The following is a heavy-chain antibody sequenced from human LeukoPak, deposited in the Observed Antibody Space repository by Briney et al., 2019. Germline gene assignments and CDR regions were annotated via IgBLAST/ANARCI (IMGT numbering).Heavy chain of an antibody. CDR3: ARSIIVVVPAAPSYYYYGMDV. D-gene: IGHD2-2*01. J-gene: IGHJ6*02. V-gene: IGHV4-30-4*08. CDR2: IYYSGST. Sequence: SWIRQPPGKGLEWIGYIYYSGSTYYNPSLKSRVTISVDTSKNQFSLKLSSVTAADTAVYYCARSIIVVVPAAPSYYYYGMDVWGQGTTVTVSS.